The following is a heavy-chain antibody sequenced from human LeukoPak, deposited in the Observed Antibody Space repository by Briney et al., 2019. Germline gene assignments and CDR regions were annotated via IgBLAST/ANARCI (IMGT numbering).Heavy chain of an antibody. V-gene: IGHV3-23*01. J-gene: IGHJ4*02. D-gene: IGHD3-22*01. CDR3: AIHPYYDSSGYPYYFDY. CDR2: ISGSGGST. CDR1: GFTFSSYA. Sequence: GGSLRLSCAASGFTFSSYAMSWVRQAPGKGLEWVSAISGSGGSTYYADSVKGRFTISRDNSKNTLYLQMNSLRAEDTAVYYCAIHPYYDSSGYPYYFDYWGQGTLVTVSS.